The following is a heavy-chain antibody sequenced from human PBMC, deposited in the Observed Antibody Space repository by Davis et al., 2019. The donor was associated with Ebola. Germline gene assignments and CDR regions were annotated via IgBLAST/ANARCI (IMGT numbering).Heavy chain of an antibody. CDR1: GGSFSGYY. D-gene: IGHD3-10*01. CDR3: ARSYYGSGSYLSFDY. Sequence: MPSETLSLTCAVYGGSFSGYYWSWIRQPPGKGLEWIGSIYYSGSTYYNPSLKSRVTISVDTSKNQFSLKLSSVTAADTAVYYCARSYYGSGSYLSFDYWGQGTLVTVSS. J-gene: IGHJ4*02. CDR2: IYYSGST. V-gene: IGHV4-34*01.